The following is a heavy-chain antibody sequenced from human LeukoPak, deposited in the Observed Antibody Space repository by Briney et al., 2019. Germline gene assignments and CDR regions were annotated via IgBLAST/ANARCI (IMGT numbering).Heavy chain of an antibody. CDR3: ARVKDCSSTSCYNFDY. CDR1: GFTFSSYA. Sequence: PGGSLRLSCAASGFTFSSYAMHWVRQAPGKGLEGVAVISYDGSNKYYADPLKGRFTISRDNSKNTLYLQMNSPRAEDTAVYYCARVKDCSSTSCYNFDYWGQGTLVTVSS. D-gene: IGHD2-2*01. CDR2: ISYDGSNK. V-gene: IGHV3-30*04. J-gene: IGHJ4*02.